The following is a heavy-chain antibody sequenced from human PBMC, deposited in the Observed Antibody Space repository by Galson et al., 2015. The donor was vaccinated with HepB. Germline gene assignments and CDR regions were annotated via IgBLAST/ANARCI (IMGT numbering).Heavy chain of an antibody. CDR1: GFTFNSCW. D-gene: IGHD1-26*01. Sequence: SLRLSCAAYGFTFNSCWMSWVRQAPGKGLEWVAIIKQDGSEKHYVQSVRGRFTISRDNVKSSLYLQMNSLRAEDTAVYYCARGNSGKYWAYFDYWGQGNLVNVSS. CDR3: ARGNSGKYWAYFDY. V-gene: IGHV3-7*03. CDR2: IKQDGSEK. J-gene: IGHJ4*02.